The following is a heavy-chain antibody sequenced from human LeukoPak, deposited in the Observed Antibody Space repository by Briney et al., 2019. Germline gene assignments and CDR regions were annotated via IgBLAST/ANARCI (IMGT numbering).Heavy chain of an antibody. CDR3: ARTHYGGAYGDY. D-gene: IGHD4/OR15-4a*01. CDR2: INCNGIST. Sequence: QSGGSLRLSCAASGFTFSSFRMHWVRQAPGKGPVWISRINCNGISTTYADSVKGRFTISRDNAKNTLYLQMNSLRAEDTAVYYCARTHYGGAYGDYWGQGTLVPVSA. V-gene: IGHV3-74*01. J-gene: IGHJ4*02. CDR1: GFTFSSFR.